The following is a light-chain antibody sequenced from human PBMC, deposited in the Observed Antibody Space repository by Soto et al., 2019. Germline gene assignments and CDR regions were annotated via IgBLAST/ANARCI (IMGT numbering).Light chain of an antibody. V-gene: IGKV3-11*01. CDR1: QSVSRY. Sequence: EIVLTQSPATLSLSPGERATLSCRASQSVSRYLAWYQQKPGQAPRLLIYDASNRATGIPARFSGSGSGTDFTFTISSLEPEDFAVYYCQHRSIWPVSFGQGTRLEIK. CDR3: QHRSIWPVS. J-gene: IGKJ5*01. CDR2: DAS.